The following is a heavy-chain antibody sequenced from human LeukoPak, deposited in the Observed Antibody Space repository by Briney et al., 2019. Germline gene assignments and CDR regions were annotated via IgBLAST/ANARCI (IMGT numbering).Heavy chain of an antibody. J-gene: IGHJ6*02. CDR2: ISGSGGNT. CDR3: AKVSGRIQIWPQPFGDGMDV. D-gene: IGHD3-10*01. Sequence: GGSLRLSCAASRFTFSSYVMSWVRQAPGKGLECVSAISGSGGNTYYADSVKGRFTISRDNSKNMLYLQMNSLRAEDTAVYYCAKVSGRIQIWPQPFGDGMDVWGQGTTVTVSS. V-gene: IGHV3-23*01. CDR1: RFTFSSYV.